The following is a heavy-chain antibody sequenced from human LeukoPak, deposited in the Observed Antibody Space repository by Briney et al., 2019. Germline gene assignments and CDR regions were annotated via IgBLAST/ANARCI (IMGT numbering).Heavy chain of an antibody. V-gene: IGHV3-21*01. CDR3: ARDSNYDFWSGYSAAGY. D-gene: IGHD3-3*01. J-gene: IGHJ4*02. CDR2: ISSSSSYI. Sequence: GGSLRLSCAASGSTFSSYSMNWVRQAPGKGLEWVSSISSSSSYIYYADSVKGRFTISRDNAKNSLYLQMNSLRAEDTAVYYCARDSNYDFWSGYSAAGYWGQGTLVTVSS. CDR1: GSTFSSYS.